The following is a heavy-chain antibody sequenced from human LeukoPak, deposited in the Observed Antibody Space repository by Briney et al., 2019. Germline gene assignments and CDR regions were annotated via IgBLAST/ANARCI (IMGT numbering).Heavy chain of an antibody. D-gene: IGHD6-13*01. CDR1: GGTFSSYA. Sequence: SVKVSCEASGGTFSSYAISWVRQAPGQGLEWMGGIIPIFGTANYAQKFQGRVTITADESTSTAYMELRSLRSDDTAVYYCARDGRDSSTWDYYYGMDVWAKGPRSPSP. J-gene: IGHJ6*02. CDR2: IIPIFGTA. CDR3: ARDGRDSSTWDYYYGMDV. V-gene: IGHV1-69*13.